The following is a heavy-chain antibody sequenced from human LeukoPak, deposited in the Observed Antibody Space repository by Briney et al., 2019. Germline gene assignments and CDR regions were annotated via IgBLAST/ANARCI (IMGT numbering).Heavy chain of an antibody. CDR3: ARTRRCGDDCYSVYYFDY. J-gene: IGHJ4*02. Sequence: SVKVSCKASGGTFSSYAISWVRQAPGQGLEWMGGIIPIFGTANYAQKFQGRVTITADESTSTAYMELSSLRSEDTAVYYCARTRRCGDDCYSVYYFDYWGQGTLVTVSS. CDR2: IIPIFGTA. CDR1: GGTFSSYA. V-gene: IGHV1-69*13. D-gene: IGHD2-21*02.